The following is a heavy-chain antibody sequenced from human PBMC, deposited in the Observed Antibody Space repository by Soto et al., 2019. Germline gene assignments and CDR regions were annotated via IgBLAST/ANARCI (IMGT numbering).Heavy chain of an antibody. J-gene: IGHJ6*02. CDR2: INPKSGAT. D-gene: IGHD3-3*01. CDR3: ARDTVRFLEWVKDSYYYTMDV. Sequence: VASVKVSCKASGHSFTAYYMHWVRQAPGQGLEWMGWINPKSGATNYAQRFQGRVTMTRDTSITTAYMELSGLRSDDTAVSYCARDTVRFLEWVKDSYYYTMDVWGQGTTVTVS. V-gene: IGHV1-2*02. CDR1: GHSFTAYY.